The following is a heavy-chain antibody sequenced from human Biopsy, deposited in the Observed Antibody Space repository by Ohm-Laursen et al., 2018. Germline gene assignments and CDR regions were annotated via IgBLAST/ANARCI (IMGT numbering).Heavy chain of an antibody. D-gene: IGHD2-2*02. V-gene: IGHV3-23*01. Sequence: GSLRLSCAASRFTFNNYAMHWVRQAPGKGLEWVSTISANGVTTFYADSVKGRYTISRDGSSDTLYLQMHSLRADDTALYYCAKGGYCSATSGNMDVDYWGQGALVTVSS. J-gene: IGHJ4*02. CDR1: RFTFNNYA. CDR2: ISANGVTT. CDR3: AKGGYCSATSGNMDVDY.